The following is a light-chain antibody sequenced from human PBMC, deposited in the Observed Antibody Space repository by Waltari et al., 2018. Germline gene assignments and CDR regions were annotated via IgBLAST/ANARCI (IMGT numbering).Light chain of an antibody. V-gene: IGLV2-14*03. CDR3: SSYTTGVI. CDR1: SSDICVYVY. CDR2: DVS. Sequence: QSALTQPASVSGSPGQSIIISCTGISSDICVYVYVSGYQQPQGKAPKVIMFDVSHRPSGVSNRVSGPKSGHTASLTIAGLQAEDEAYYYCSSYTTGVIFGGGTRLTVL. J-gene: IGLJ2*01.